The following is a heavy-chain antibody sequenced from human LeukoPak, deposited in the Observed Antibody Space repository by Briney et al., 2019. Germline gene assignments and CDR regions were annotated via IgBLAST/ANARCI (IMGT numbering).Heavy chain of an antibody. CDR3: ARSWFSTGPADY. V-gene: IGHV4-39*01. CDR2: VFHSGST. CDR1: GDSISSSSYY. D-gene: IGHD6-13*01. J-gene: IGHJ4*02. Sequence: SETLSLTCTVSGDSISSSSYYWGWIRQPPGKGLEWIGSVFHSGSTYYNPSLKSRVTISVDTSKNQFSLKLTSVTAADTAVYYCARSWFSTGPADYWGQGTLVTVSS.